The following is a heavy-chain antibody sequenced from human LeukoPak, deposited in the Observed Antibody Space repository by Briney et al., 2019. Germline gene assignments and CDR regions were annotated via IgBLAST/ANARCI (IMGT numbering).Heavy chain of an antibody. Sequence: SEALSLTCIVSGGSISSYYWSWIRQPPGKGLEWIGYIHYSGSTNYNPSLKSRVTISVDTSKNQFSLKLSSVTAADTAVYYCASLPDYYDSSGFHLWGQGTLVTVSS. CDR1: GGSISSYY. CDR2: IHYSGST. CDR3: ASLPDYYDSSGFHL. J-gene: IGHJ5*02. V-gene: IGHV4-59*08. D-gene: IGHD3-22*01.